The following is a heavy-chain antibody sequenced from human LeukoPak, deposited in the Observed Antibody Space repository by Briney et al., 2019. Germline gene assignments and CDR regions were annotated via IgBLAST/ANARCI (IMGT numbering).Heavy chain of an antibody. CDR3: ARELDWYFDL. CDR2: IYYSGST. V-gene: IGHV4-59*01. J-gene: IGHJ2*01. Sequence: PSETLSLICSVSGGSISSFYWSWIRQPPGKGLEWIGYIYYSGSTNYNSSLKSRVTISVDTSKNLFSLKLSSVTAADTAVYYCARELDWYFDLWGRGTLVTVSS. CDR1: GGSISSFY.